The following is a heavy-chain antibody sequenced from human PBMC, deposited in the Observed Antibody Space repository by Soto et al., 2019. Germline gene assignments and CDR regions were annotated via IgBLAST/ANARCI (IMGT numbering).Heavy chain of an antibody. CDR1: GGTFSSYA. Sequence: SSVKVSCKASGGTFSSYAISWVRQAPGQGLEWMGGIIPIFGTANYAQKFQGRVTITADKSTSTAYMELSSLRSEDTAVYYCAEEVSEYQLLSTTAWFDPWGQGTLVTVSS. J-gene: IGHJ5*02. V-gene: IGHV1-69*06. CDR3: AEEVSEYQLLSTTAWFDP. D-gene: IGHD2-2*01. CDR2: IIPIFGTA.